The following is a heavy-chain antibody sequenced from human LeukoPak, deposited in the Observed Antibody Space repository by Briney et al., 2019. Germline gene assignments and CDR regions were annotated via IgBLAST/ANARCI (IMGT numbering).Heavy chain of an antibody. V-gene: IGHV3-23*01. Sequence: GGSLRLSCAASGFTFSSYAMSWVRQAPGKGLEWVSAISGSGGSTYYADSEKGRFTISRDNSKNTLYLQMNSLRAEDTAVYYCAKAPLRAGATTHFDYWGQGTLVTVSS. CDR3: AKAPLRAGATTHFDY. D-gene: IGHD1-26*01. CDR1: GFTFSSYA. J-gene: IGHJ4*02. CDR2: ISGSGGST.